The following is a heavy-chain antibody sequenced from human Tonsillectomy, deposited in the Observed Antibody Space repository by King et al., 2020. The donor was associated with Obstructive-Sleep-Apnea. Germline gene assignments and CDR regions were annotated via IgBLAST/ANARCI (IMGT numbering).Heavy chain of an antibody. D-gene: IGHD2-2*01. CDR1: GFTFSTYA. Sequence: VQLVDSGGGLVQPGRSLRLSCAASGFTFSTYAMYWVRHAPGKGLEWVAVISYDGSNKYYADSVKGRFTISRDNSKNTLYLQMNSLRAEDTAVYYCARDGPVVVPAAMPGFNWFDPWGQGTLVIVSS. J-gene: IGHJ5*02. V-gene: IGHV3-30-3*01. CDR3: ARDGPVVVPAAMPGFNWFDP. CDR2: ISYDGSNK.